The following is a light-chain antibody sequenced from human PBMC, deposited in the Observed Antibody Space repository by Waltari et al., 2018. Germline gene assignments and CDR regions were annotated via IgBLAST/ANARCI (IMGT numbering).Light chain of an antibody. Sequence: QSALTQPASVSGSPGQSITISCTGTSSDVGGYNYVSWYQQHPGTAPKLIIYEFSNRPSGVFNRCSGSKSSNTASLTVSGLQAEDEADYYCSSYTSSSTGVFGTGTKVTVV. CDR2: EFS. CDR3: SSYTSSSTGV. J-gene: IGLJ1*01. V-gene: IGLV2-14*01. CDR1: SSDVGGYNY.